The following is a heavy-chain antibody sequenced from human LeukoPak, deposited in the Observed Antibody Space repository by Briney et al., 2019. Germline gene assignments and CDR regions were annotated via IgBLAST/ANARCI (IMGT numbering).Heavy chain of an antibody. CDR3: AGTPIWFGAYYYYYMDV. J-gene: IGHJ6*03. CDR1: GGSFNDYY. V-gene: IGHV4-34*01. CDR2: INHSGST. D-gene: IGHD3-10*01. Sequence: SETLSLTCAVYGGSFNDYYWSWIRQPPGKGLEWIGEINHSGSTNYNPSLKSRVTISVDTSKNQFSLKLSSVTAADTAVYYCAGTPIWFGAYYYYYMDVWGKGTTVTVSS.